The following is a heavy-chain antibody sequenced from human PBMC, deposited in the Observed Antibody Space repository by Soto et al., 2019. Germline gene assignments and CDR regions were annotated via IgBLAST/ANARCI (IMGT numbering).Heavy chain of an antibody. CDR3: ARDSRGWVVNPHWYFDL. CDR2: IYSGGST. CDR1: GFTVSSNY. D-gene: IGHD2-15*01. Sequence: EVQLVESGGGLIQPGGSLRLSCAASGFTVSSNYMSWVRQAPGKGLEWVSVIYSGGSTYYADSVKGRFTISRDNSKNTLYLQMNSLRAEDTAVYYSARDSRGWVVNPHWYFDLWGRGTLVTVSS. J-gene: IGHJ2*01. V-gene: IGHV3-53*01.